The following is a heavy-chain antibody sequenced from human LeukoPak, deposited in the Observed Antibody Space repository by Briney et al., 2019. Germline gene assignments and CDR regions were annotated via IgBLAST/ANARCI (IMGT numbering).Heavy chain of an antibody. Sequence: PGGSPRLSCAASGFTFSSYAMSWVRQAPGKGLEWVSAISGSGGSTYYADSVKGRFTISRDNSKNTLYLQMNSLRAEDTAVYYCAKGEYSSSWLTDYWGQGTLVTVSS. CDR1: GFTFSSYA. CDR3: AKGEYSSSWLTDY. J-gene: IGHJ4*02. CDR2: ISGSGGST. V-gene: IGHV3-23*01. D-gene: IGHD6-13*01.